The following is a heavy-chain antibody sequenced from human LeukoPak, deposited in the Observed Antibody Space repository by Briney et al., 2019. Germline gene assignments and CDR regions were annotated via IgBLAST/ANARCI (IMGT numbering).Heavy chain of an antibody. V-gene: IGHV4-59*08. Sequence: PSETLSLTCTVSGGSISSYYWSWIRQPPGKGLEWIGYIYDSGRTKYNPSLKSRVTISEDTSKNQFSLKLNSVTAADTAVYYCARHEPGPYYFDCWGQRTLVTVSS. J-gene: IGHJ4*02. CDR2: IYDSGRT. CDR1: GGSISSYY. CDR3: ARHEPGPYYFDC.